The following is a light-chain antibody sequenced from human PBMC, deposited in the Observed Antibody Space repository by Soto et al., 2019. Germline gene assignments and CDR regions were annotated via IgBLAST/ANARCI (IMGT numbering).Light chain of an antibody. Sequence: DIQMTQSPSTLSASVGDRVTITCRASQSISDWLAWYQQIPGRAPKLLIYDASTLQSGVPSRFSGSGSGTEFILTISSLQPDDSATXYCLEYKSATFGQGTKLQIK. CDR1: QSISDW. J-gene: IGKJ2*01. CDR2: DAS. V-gene: IGKV1-5*01. CDR3: LEYKSAT.